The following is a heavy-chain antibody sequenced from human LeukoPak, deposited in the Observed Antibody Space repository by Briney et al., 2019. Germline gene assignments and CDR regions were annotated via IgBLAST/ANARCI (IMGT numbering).Heavy chain of an antibody. CDR2: ISHSGST. J-gene: IGHJ4*02. CDR1: GGSISSGTYY. CDR3: ARNYCSSTSCSLSTFDY. V-gene: IGHV4-30-2*01. Sequence: SQTLSLTCTVSGGSISSGTYYWSWIRQPPGKGLEWIGYISHSGSTYYNPSLKSRVTISVDRSKNQFSLKLSSVTAADTAVYYCARNYCSSTSCSLSTFDYWGQGTLVTVSS. D-gene: IGHD2-2*01.